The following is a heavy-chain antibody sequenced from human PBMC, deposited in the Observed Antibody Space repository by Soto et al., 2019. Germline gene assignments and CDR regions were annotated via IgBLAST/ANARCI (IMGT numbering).Heavy chain of an antibody. CDR2: ISYDGSNK. CDR1: GFTFSSYG. D-gene: IGHD6-19*01. CDR3: AKDSPISGWSLSSAEYFQH. Sequence: QVQLVESGGGVVQPGRSLRLSCAASGFTFSSYGMHWVRHAPGKGLEWVAVISYDGSNKYYADSVKGRFTISRDNSKNTLYLQMNSLRAEDTAVYYCAKDSPISGWSLSSAEYFQHWGQGTLVTVSS. J-gene: IGHJ1*01. V-gene: IGHV3-30*18.